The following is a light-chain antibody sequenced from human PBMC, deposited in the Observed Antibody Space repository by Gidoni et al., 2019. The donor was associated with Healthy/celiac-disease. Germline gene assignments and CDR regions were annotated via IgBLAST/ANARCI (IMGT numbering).Light chain of an antibody. CDR1: SSDVGGYNY. J-gene: IGLJ1*01. CDR2: DAS. Sequence: HSALTQPASVSGSPGQPITTSCTGTSSDVGGYNYVSWYQHHPAKAPTLMIYDASTRPSVVSNRFSCSKSGNTSSLTISGLEAEDDADYYCSSYTSSSIRVFGTGTKVTVL. V-gene: IGLV2-14*03. CDR3: SSYTSSSIRV.